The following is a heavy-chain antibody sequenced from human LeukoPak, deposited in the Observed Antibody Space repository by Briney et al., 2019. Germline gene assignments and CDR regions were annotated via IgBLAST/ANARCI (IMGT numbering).Heavy chain of an antibody. CDR2: IQDDGSVK. Sequence: GGSLRLSCAAAGFTFSKSWMRWVRQAPGQGREWVAAIQDDGSVKDYVASVKGRFTISRDNSKNSLYLTMNSLRAEDTAVYYCATYTNWVAGDVWGQGTTVSVSS. CDR3: ATYTNWVAGDV. J-gene: IGHJ6*02. V-gene: IGHV3-7*01. D-gene: IGHD1-1*01. CDR1: GFTFSKSW.